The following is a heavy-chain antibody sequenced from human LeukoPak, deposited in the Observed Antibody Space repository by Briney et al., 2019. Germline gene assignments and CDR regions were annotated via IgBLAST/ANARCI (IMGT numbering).Heavy chain of an antibody. Sequence: GESLKISCKGSGYSFSNSWIGWVRQMPGKGLEWMGIIYSPSFQGQVTILADKSISTAYLQWSSLKASDTAMYYCATQYSAYDPFDYWGQGTLVTVSS. J-gene: IGHJ4*02. D-gene: IGHD5-12*01. CDR2: IY. CDR3: ATQYSAYDPFDY. V-gene: IGHV5-51*01. CDR1: GYSFSNSW.